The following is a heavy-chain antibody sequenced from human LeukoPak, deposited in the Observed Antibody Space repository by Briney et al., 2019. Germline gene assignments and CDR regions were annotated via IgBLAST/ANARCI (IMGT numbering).Heavy chain of an antibody. V-gene: IGHV3-21*01. CDR2: ISSSSSYI. Sequence: GGSLRLSCAASGFTFSSHSMNWVRLAPGKGLEWVSSISSSSSYIYYADSVKGRFTISRDNAKNSLYLQMNSLRAEDTAVYYCARDNWGSSGFNWGQGTLVTVSS. D-gene: IGHD6-19*01. CDR1: GFTFSSHS. J-gene: IGHJ4*02. CDR3: ARDNWGSSGFN.